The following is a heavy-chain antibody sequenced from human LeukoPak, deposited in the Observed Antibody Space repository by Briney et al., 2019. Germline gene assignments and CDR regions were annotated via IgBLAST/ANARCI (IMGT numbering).Heavy chain of an antibody. J-gene: IGHJ5*02. CDR1: GYTFPTYG. V-gene: IGHV1-18*01. D-gene: IGHD6-6*01. Sequence: GASVKVSCKASGYTFPTYGISWVRLAPGQGLEWMGWISAYNGNTNYAQQFQGRVTMTTDTSMSTAYMELRSLRSDDTAVYYCARDLIAVRPGWFDPWGQGSLVTVSS. CDR2: ISAYNGNT. CDR3: ARDLIAVRPGWFDP.